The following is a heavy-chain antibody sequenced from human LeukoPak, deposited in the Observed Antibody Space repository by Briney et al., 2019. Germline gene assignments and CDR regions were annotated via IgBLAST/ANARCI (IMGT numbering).Heavy chain of an antibody. CDR1: GDSVSGTSVG. D-gene: IGHD1-1*01. V-gene: IGHV6-1*01. CDR2: TYYWSKWYD. Sequence: SQTLSLTCAISGDSVSGTSVGWHWIRQSPSRGLEWLGKTYYWSKWYDDYALSVKSRITINPDTSKNQFSLHLNSVTPEDTAVYYCARSKRYSFDYWGQGTLVTVSS. J-gene: IGHJ4*02. CDR3: ARSKRYSFDY.